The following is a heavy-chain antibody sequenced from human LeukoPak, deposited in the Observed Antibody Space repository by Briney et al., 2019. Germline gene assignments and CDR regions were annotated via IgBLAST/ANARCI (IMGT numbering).Heavy chain of an antibody. CDR1: GGSISSYY. D-gene: IGHD3-10*01. Sequence: PSETLSLTCTVSGGSISSYYWSWIRQPAGKGLEWVGRIYTSGSTNYNPSLKSRVTMSVDTSKNQFSLELSSVTAADTAVYYCARGMLWFGEYHAFDIWGQGTMVTVSS. CDR3: ARGMLWFGEYHAFDI. V-gene: IGHV4-4*07. CDR2: IYTSGST. J-gene: IGHJ3*02.